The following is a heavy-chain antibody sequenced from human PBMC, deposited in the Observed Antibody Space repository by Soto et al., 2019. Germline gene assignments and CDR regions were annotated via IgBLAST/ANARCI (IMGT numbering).Heavy chain of an antibody. D-gene: IGHD6-19*01. CDR1: GGSISSSNW. CDR3: ASDGRSVAVAGAEKPYYYYYGMVV. Sequence: SETLSLTCAVSGGSISSSNWWSWVRQPPGKGLEWIGEIYHSGSTNYNPSLKSRVTISVDKSKNQFSLKLSSVTAADTAVYYCASDGRSVAVAGAEKPYYYYYGMVVWGQGTTVTVSS. J-gene: IGHJ6*02. CDR2: IYHSGST. V-gene: IGHV4-4*02.